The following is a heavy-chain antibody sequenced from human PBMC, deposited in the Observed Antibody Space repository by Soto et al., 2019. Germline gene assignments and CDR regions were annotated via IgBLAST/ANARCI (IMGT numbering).Heavy chain of an antibody. CDR3: ARARIVVAGTIVDY. J-gene: IGHJ4*02. V-gene: IGHV4-38-2*01. D-gene: IGHD6-19*01. CDR1: GHSISSGYY. Sequence: NPSETLSLTCAVSGHSISSGYYCGWIRQPPGKGLEWIGSIYHSGNTYYDPSLKSRVTISVDTSKNHFSLKLSSVTAADTAVYYCARARIVVAGTIVDYWGQGTLVTVSS. CDR2: IYHSGNT.